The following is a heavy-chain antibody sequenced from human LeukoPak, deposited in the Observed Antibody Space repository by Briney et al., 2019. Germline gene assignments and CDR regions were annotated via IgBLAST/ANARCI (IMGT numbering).Heavy chain of an antibody. CDR1: GFTFSSYS. J-gene: IGHJ6*02. Sequence: TGGSLRLSCAASGFTFSSYSMNWVRLAPGKGLEWVAVISYDGSNKYYADSVKGRFTISRDNSKNTLYLQMNSLRAEDTAVYYCARDGVATSKEYYYYYGMDVWGQGTTVTVSS. D-gene: IGHD5-12*01. V-gene: IGHV3-30*04. CDR3: ARDGVATSKEYYYYYGMDV. CDR2: ISYDGSNK.